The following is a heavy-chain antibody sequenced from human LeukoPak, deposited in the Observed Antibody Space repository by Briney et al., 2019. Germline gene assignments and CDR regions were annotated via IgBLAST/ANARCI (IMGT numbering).Heavy chain of an antibody. CDR2: INHSGST. CDR1: GESFSGYY. J-gene: IGHJ4*02. Sequence: SETLSLTCAVYGESFSGYYWTWVRQSPEKGLEWIGQINHSGSTTYTPSLKSRLSISVDSSKNRFSLKLASVTAADTAVYYCARGRRPSVERQYSGGWYYFDYWGQGTLVTASS. D-gene: IGHD6-19*01. CDR3: ARGRRPSVERQYSGGWYYFDY. V-gene: IGHV4-34*01.